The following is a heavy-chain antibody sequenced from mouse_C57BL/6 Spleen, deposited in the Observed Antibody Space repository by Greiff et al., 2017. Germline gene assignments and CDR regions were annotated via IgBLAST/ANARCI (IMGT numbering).Heavy chain of an antibody. J-gene: IGHJ1*03. CDR1: GYTFTSYW. D-gene: IGHD1-1*01. Sequence: QVQLQQPGAELVRPGSSVKLSCKASGYTFTSYWMHWVQQRPIQGLEWIGNIDPSDSETHYNQKFKDKATLTVDKSSSTAYMQLSSLTSEDAAVYYCALITTVVASWYFDVWGTGTTVTVSS. V-gene: IGHV1-52*01. CDR3: ALITTVVASWYFDV. CDR2: IDPSDSET.